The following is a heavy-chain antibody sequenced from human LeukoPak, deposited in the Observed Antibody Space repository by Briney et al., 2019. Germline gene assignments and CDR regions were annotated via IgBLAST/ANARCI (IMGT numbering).Heavy chain of an antibody. CDR1: GGSFSGYY. Sequence: SETLSLTCAVYGGSFSGYYWSWIRQPPGKGLEWIGEINHSGSTNYNPSLKSRVTISVDTSKNQLSLKLSSVTAADTAVYYCARSRYCSGGSCYDYFDYWGQGTLVTVSS. CDR2: INHSGST. J-gene: IGHJ4*02. D-gene: IGHD2-15*01. CDR3: ARSRYCSGGSCYDYFDY. V-gene: IGHV4-34*01.